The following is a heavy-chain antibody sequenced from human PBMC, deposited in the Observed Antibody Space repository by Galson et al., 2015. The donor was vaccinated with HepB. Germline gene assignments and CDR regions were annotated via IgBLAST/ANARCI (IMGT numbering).Heavy chain of an antibody. V-gene: IGHV3-23*01. CDR2: ISDSGGSR. CDR1: GFTFSTYA. J-gene: IGHJ4*02. D-gene: IGHD6-25*01. Sequence: SLRLSCAASGFTFSTYAMSWVRQAPGKGLEWVSSISDSGGSRYYADSVKGRFTISRDNSKNTLYLQMNSLRAEDTAVYYCVAAAGTSSWGYFEYWGQGTLVTVSS. CDR3: VAAAGTSSWGYFEY.